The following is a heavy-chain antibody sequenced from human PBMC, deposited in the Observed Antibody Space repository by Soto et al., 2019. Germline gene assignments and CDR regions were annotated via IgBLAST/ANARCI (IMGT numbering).Heavy chain of an antibody. CDR3: ARDKITGLFDY. Sequence: PSETLSLTCTVSGGSISSGGYYWSWIRQPPGKGLEWIGYINHSGSTNYNPSLKSRVTISVDTSKNQFSLKLTSVTAADTAVYYCARDKITGLFDYWGQGTLVTVSS. J-gene: IGHJ4*02. CDR1: GGSISSGGYY. D-gene: IGHD2-8*02. CDR2: INHSGST. V-gene: IGHV4-61*08.